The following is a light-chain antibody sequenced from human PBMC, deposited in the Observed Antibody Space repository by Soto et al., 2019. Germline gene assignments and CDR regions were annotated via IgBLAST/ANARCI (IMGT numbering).Light chain of an antibody. V-gene: IGLV2-8*01. CDR3: SSYAGNGYV. CDR1: SSDVGGCNY. J-gene: IGLJ1*01. Sequence: ALTQPPSASGSPGQSVTISCTGASSDVGGCNYVSWYQQHPGKAPKLMIYEVSKRPSGVPDRFSGSKSSNTASLTVSGLQAEDEADYFCSSYAGNGYVLGTGTKVTVL. CDR2: EVS.